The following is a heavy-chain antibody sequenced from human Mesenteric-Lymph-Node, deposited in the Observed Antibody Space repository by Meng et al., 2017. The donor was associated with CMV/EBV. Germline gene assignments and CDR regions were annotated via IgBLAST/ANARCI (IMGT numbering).Heavy chain of an antibody. CDR3: ARDQGHSSGWFPYFDY. Sequence: ASVKVSCKASGYTFTGYYMHWVRQAPGQGLEWMGWINPNSGGTNYAQKFYGRATITRETSINTDYMELTGLTSDDTAVYYCARDQGHSSGWFPYFDYWGQGTPVTVSS. CDR2: INPNSGGT. D-gene: IGHD6-19*01. J-gene: IGHJ4*02. V-gene: IGHV1-2*02. CDR1: GYTFTGYY.